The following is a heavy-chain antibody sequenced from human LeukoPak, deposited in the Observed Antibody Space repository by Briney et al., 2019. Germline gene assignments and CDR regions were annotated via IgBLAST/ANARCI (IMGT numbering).Heavy chain of an antibody. CDR1: GGSFSGYY. CDR2: INHSGST. Sequence: ASETLSLTCAVYGGSFSGYYWSWIRQPPGKGLEWIGEINHSGSTNYNPSLKSRVTISVDTSKNQFSLKLSSVTAADTAVYYCARVGSYYYDSSGYYPSDGMDVWGQGTTVTVSS. J-gene: IGHJ6*02. V-gene: IGHV4-34*01. CDR3: ARVGSYYYDSSGYYPSDGMDV. D-gene: IGHD3-22*01.